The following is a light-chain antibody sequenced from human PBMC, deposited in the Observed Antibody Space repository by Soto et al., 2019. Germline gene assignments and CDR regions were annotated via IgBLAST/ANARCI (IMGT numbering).Light chain of an antibody. CDR2: EVS. Sequence: QSVLTQPASVSGSPRQSITISCTGTSSDVGSYNLVSWYQQHPGKAPKLMIYEVSKRPSGVSNRFSGSKSGNTASLTISGLQAEDEADYYCCSYAGSSWVFGGGTKLTVL. V-gene: IGLV2-23*02. J-gene: IGLJ3*02. CDR1: SSDVGSYNL. CDR3: CSYAGSSWV.